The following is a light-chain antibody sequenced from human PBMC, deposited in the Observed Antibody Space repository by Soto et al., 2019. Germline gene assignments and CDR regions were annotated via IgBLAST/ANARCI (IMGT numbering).Light chain of an antibody. CDR3: QQSYSTPPWT. CDR2: DAS. J-gene: IGKJ1*01. Sequence: PRERATLSCRASQSVGSYLAWYQQKPGQAPRLLIYDASNRATGIPARFSGSGSGTDFTLTISSLQPEDFATYFCQQSYSTPPWTFGQGTKVDI. V-gene: IGKV3-11*01. CDR1: QSVGSY.